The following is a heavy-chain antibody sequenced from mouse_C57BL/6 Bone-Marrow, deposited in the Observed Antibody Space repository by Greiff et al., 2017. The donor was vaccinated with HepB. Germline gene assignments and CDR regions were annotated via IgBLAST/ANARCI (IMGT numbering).Heavy chain of an antibody. Sequence: VQLQQPGPELVKPGASVKISCKASGYTFTDYYMNWVKQSHGKSLEWIGNINPNNGGTSYNQKFKGKATLTVDKSSSTAYMELRSLTSEDSAVYYCAILYGPYWGQGTSVTVSS. D-gene: IGHD1-1*01. CDR3: AILYGPY. J-gene: IGHJ4*01. CDR1: GYTFTDYY. CDR2: INPNNGGT. V-gene: IGHV1-26*01.